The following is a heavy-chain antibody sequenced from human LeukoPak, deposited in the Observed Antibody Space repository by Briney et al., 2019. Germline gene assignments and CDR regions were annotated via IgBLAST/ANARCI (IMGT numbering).Heavy chain of an antibody. J-gene: IGHJ4*02. Sequence: SQTLSLTCTVSGGSISSGGYYWSWIRQPPGKGLEWIGYIYHSGSTYYNPSLKSRVTISVDRSKNQFSLKLSSVTAADTAVYYCASSIAVAGTGSFDYWGQGTLVTVSS. CDR3: ASSIAVAGTGSFDY. CDR1: GGSISSGGYY. D-gene: IGHD6-19*01. V-gene: IGHV4-30-2*01. CDR2: IYHSGST.